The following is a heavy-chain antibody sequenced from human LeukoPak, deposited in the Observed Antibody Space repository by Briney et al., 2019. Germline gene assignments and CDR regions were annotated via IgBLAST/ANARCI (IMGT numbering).Heavy chain of an antibody. Sequence: SETLSLTCVVYGGSFSGYYWSWIRQPPGKGLEWIGEIDHSGTTNYNPSLKSRVTISVDTSKNQFSLKLSSVTAADTAVYYCARVGATGVSYYYYYMDVWGKGTTVTVSS. CDR3: ARVGATGVSYYYYYMDV. D-gene: IGHD1-26*01. CDR1: GGSFSGYY. CDR2: IDHSGTT. J-gene: IGHJ6*03. V-gene: IGHV4-34*01.